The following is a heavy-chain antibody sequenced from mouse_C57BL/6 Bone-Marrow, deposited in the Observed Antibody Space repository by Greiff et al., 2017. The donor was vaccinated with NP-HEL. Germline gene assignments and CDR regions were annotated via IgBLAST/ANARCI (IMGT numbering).Heavy chain of an antibody. CDR2: IHPNSGST. J-gene: IGHJ3*01. Sequence: VKLQQPGAELVKPGASVKLSCKASGYTFTSYWMHWVKQRPGQGLEWIGMIHPNSGSTNYNEKFKSKATLTVDKSSSTAYMQLSSLTSEDSAVYYCARRHYDYDGAWFAYWGQGTLVTVSA. CDR3: ARRHYDYDGAWFAY. CDR1: GYTFTSYW. V-gene: IGHV1-64*01. D-gene: IGHD2-4*01.